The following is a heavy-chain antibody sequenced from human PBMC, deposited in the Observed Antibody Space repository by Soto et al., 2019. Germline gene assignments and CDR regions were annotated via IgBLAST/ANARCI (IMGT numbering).Heavy chain of an antibody. CDR1: GYNFNNKW. Sequence: PGASLKISCKGSGYNFNNKWIGWVRQMPGKGLEWMGIIYPGDSDTRYSTSFQGQVTISVDKSITTAYLQWSSLRASDTAMYYCSGGGLVVLAADVFHIWCQRTMVTVS. J-gene: IGHJ3*02. CDR3: SGGGLVVLAADVFHI. CDR2: IYPGDSDT. V-gene: IGHV5-51*01. D-gene: IGHD2-15*01.